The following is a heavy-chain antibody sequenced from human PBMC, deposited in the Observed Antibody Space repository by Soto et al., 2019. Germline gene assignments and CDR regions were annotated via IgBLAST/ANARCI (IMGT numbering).Heavy chain of an antibody. J-gene: IGHJ6*03. Sequence: SETLSLTCTVSGGSISSYYWSWIRQPPGKGLEWIGYIYYSGSTNYNPSLKSRVTISVDTSKNQFSLKLSSVTAADTAVYYCARYGDYFDGNGHYYYYYYMDVWGKGTTVTVSS. CDR3: ARYGDYFDGNGHYYYYYYMDV. CDR2: IYYSGST. CDR1: GGSISSYY. D-gene: IGHD4-17*01. V-gene: IGHV4-59*01.